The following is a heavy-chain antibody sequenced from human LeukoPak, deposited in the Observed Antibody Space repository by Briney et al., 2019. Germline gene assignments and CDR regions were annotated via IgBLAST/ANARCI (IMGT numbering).Heavy chain of an antibody. CDR1: GYAFTSYD. V-gene: IGHV1-8*01. CDR2: MNPNSGNT. Sequence: ASVKVSCKASGYAFTSYDINWVRQATGQGLEWMGWMNPNSGNTGYAQKFQGRVTITRNTSISTAYMELSSLRSEDTAVYYCARGINGDYSLLGWGQGTLVTVSS. D-gene: IGHD4-17*01. CDR3: ARGINGDYSLLG. J-gene: IGHJ4*02.